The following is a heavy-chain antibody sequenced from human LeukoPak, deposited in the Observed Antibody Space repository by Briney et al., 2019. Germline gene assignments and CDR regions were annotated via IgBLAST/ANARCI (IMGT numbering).Heavy chain of an antibody. V-gene: IGHV4-59*08. CDR3: ARGPYYDFWSGYYNWFDP. D-gene: IGHD3-3*01. CDR2: IYYSGST. Sequence: SETLSLTCTVSGGSISSYYWSWIRQPPGKGLEWIGYIYYSGSTNYNPSLKSRVTISVDTSKNQFSLKLSSVTAADTAVYYCARGPYYDFWSGYYNWFDPWGQGTLVTVSS. CDR1: GGSISSYY. J-gene: IGHJ5*02.